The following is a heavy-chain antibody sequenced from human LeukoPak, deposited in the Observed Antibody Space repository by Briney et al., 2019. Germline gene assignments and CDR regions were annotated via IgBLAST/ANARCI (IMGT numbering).Heavy chain of an antibody. J-gene: IGHJ5*02. Sequence: SVKASCKASGGTFSSYAISWVRQAPGQGLEWMGGIIPIFGTANYAQKFQGRVTITADESTSTAYMELSSLRSEDTAVYYCAREGSEIFGVVEVLNWFDPWGQGTLVTVSS. D-gene: IGHD3-3*01. CDR1: GGTFSSYA. V-gene: IGHV1-69*13. CDR2: IIPIFGTA. CDR3: AREGSEIFGVVEVLNWFDP.